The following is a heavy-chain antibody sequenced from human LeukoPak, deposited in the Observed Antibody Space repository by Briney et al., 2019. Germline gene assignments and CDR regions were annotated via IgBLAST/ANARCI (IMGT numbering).Heavy chain of an antibody. CDR2: INPALKTS. CDR1: GASLTSHI. J-gene: IGHJ4*02. Sequence: SVTVSCKVSGASLTSHIMDWLRQAPGQGLEWMGLINPALKTSNYAQKFQGRVTITAEESTNTAYMELTSLTSDDPAVYYCARVMRERHHFDSWGQGTLVIVSS. D-gene: IGHD1-26*01. CDR3: ARVMRERHHFDS. V-gene: IGHV1-69*08.